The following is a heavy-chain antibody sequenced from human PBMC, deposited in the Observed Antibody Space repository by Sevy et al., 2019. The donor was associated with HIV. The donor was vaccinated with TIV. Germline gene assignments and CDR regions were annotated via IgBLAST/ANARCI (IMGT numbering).Heavy chain of an antibody. V-gene: IGHV3-30-3*01. CDR3: ALERLFSNVAEYFQN. CDR1: GFTFSSFS. Sequence: GGSLRLSCAASGFTFSSFSMHWVRQAPGKGLEWVATISYDGSNKYYADSVKGRFTISRDNSKNSLYLQMNSLRAEDTAVYCCALERLFSNVAEYFQNWGQGTVVTVSS. CDR2: ISYDGSNK. D-gene: IGHD1-1*01. J-gene: IGHJ1*01.